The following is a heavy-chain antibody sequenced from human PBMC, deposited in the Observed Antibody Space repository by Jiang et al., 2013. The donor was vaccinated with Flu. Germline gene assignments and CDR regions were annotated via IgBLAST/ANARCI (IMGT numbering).Heavy chain of an antibody. D-gene: IGHD4-11*01. CDR1: GGTFNTYA. J-gene: IGHJ6*01. V-gene: IGHV1-69*06. CDR3: ARAQYTNYAGYSRGMDV. Sequence: SGAEVKKPGSSVKVSRKVPGGTFNTYAISWVRQAPGQGLEWMGGIIPIFGTANYAQKFQGRVTITADRSTSTVYMEASSLRSEDTAVYYCARAQYTNYAGYSRGMDVWGQGTTVTVFS. CDR2: IIPIFGTA.